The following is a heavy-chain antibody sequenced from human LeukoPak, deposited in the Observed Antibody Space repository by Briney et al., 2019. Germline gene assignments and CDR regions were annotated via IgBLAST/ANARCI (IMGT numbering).Heavy chain of an antibody. CDR3: ARHSRSAYSGYENAFDI. CDR2: VYYSTNT. V-gene: IGHV4-39*01. CDR1: ADSISSSSYY. J-gene: IGHJ3*02. D-gene: IGHD5-12*01. Sequence: SETLSLTCTVSADSISSSSYYWDWIRQPPGKGLEWIGNVYYSTNTYYNPSLKSRVTISVDTSKNQFSLKLSSVTAADTAIYYCARHSRSAYSGYENAFDIWGQGTVVTVSS.